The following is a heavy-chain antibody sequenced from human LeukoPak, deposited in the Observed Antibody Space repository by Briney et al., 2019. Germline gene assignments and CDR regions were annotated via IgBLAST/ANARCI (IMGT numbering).Heavy chain of an antibody. CDR1: GFTFSNSW. CDR2: ISSSSTYI. J-gene: IGHJ3*02. D-gene: IGHD4-11*01. CDR3: ARELQDAFDI. V-gene: IGHV3-21*01. Sequence: GGSLRLSCAASGFTFSNSWMHWVRQAPGKGLEWVSSISSSSTYIYHADSVKGRFTISRDNAKKSLYLQMNSLRAEDTAVYYCARELQDAFDIWGQGTMVIVSS.